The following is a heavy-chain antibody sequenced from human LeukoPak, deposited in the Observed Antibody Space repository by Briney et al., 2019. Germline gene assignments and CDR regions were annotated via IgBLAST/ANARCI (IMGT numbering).Heavy chain of an antibody. J-gene: IGHJ5*02. V-gene: IGHV4-34*01. CDR3: VRDRGYYDRSGFLSWFDP. CDR2: INHSGST. CDR1: GGSFRGYY. Sequence: SETLSLTCAVYGGSFRGYYWSWIRQPPGKGLEWIGEINHSGSTNYNPSLKSRVTISVDTSKNQFSLRLSSVTAADTAVYYCVRDRGYYDRSGFLSWFDPWGQGTLVTVSS. D-gene: IGHD3-22*01.